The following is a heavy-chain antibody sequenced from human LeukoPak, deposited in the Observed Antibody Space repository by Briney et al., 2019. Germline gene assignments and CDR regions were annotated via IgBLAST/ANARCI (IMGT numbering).Heavy chain of an antibody. D-gene: IGHD2-15*01. CDR1: GFTFNSYA. Sequence: GGSLRLSCAASGFTFNSYAMNWVRQAPGKGLEWVSAISGRGGSTYYADSVKGRFTLSRDNSKNTLYLQMNSLRAEDTAVYYCARVRWGDIDAFDIWGQGTMVTVSS. J-gene: IGHJ3*02. CDR3: ARVRWGDIDAFDI. V-gene: IGHV3-23*01. CDR2: ISGRGGST.